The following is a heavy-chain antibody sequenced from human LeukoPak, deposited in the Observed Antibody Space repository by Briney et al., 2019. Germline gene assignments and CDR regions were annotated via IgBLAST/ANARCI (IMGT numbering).Heavy chain of an antibody. V-gene: IGHV1-2*02. D-gene: IGHD3-10*01. J-gene: IGHJ4*02. CDR2: INPNSGAT. Sequence: PSATVSCKPSGYTPTGYFTNWVRPAPQQGLEWMGWINPNSGATTYAQKFQDRVTITRDTSISTANMELGRLRSDDTAVYYCARAQYYYPHHYYVYWGQGTRVTVSA. CDR1: GYTPTGYF. CDR3: ARAQYYYPHHYYVY.